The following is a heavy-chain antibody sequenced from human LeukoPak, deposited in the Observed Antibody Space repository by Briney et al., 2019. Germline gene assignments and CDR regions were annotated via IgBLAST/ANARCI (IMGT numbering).Heavy chain of an antibody. CDR3: AKDMGRGWCYFDY. Sequence: GGSLRLSCAASGFTFSTYAMSWVRLAPGKGLEWVSTFTGGEGITHYADSVQGRFTISTDNSKNTLYLQMNSLRVEDTAVYYCAKDMGRGWCYFDYWGQGTLVTVSS. V-gene: IGHV3-23*01. J-gene: IGHJ4*02. CDR1: GFTFSTYA. D-gene: IGHD6-19*01. CDR2: FTGGEGIT.